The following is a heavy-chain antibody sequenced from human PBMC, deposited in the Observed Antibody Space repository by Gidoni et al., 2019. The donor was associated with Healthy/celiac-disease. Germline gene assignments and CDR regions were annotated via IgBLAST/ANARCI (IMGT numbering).Heavy chain of an antibody. V-gene: IGHV4-38-2*01. CDR3: ASGTTDAFDI. J-gene: IGHJ3*02. CDR2: IYHSGST. Sequence: QVQLQESGPGLVKPSETLSLTCAVSGYSISSGYYWGWIRQPPGKGLEWFGSIYHSGSTYYNPSLKSRVTLSVDPSKNQFSLKLSSVTAADTAVYYCASGTTDAFDIWGQGTMVTVSS. D-gene: IGHD1-1*01. CDR1: GYSISSGYY.